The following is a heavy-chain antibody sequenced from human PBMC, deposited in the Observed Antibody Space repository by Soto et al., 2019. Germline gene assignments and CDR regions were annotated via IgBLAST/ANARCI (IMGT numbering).Heavy chain of an antibody. CDR1: GGSVSSGSYY. CDR3: ARENGSGSYAWFDP. Sequence: SETLSLTCTVSGGSVSSGSYYWSWIRQPPGKGLEWIGYIYTSGSTNYNPSLKSRVTMSVDTSKNQFSLKLSSVTAADTAVYYCARENGSGSYAWFDPWGQGTLVTVSS. V-gene: IGHV4-61*01. CDR2: IYTSGST. J-gene: IGHJ5*02. D-gene: IGHD3-10*01.